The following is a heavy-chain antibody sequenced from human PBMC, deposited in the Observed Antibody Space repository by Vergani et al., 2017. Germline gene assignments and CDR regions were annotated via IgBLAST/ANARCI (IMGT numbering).Heavy chain of an antibody. J-gene: IGHJ2*01. V-gene: IGHV4-39*01. CDR3: ASGRGDNWYFDL. CDR1: GGSINPSSSF. Sequence: QLHLQESGPGLVKPSETLSLICTVSGGSINPSSSFWGWIRQSPGKGLDWIGSINYVGRTYYIPSLQSRATVFVDTSKNQFSLNLTSVTAADTAVYYWASGRGDNWYFDLWGRGTLVTVSS. CDR2: INYVGRT. D-gene: IGHD1-26*01.